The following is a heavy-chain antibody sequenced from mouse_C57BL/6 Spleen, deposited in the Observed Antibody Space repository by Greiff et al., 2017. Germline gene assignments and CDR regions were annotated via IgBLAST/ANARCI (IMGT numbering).Heavy chain of an antibody. Sequence: QVQLQQSGAELVRPGASVTLSCKASGYTFTDYEMHWVKQTPVHGLEWIGAIDPETGGTAYNQKFKGKAILTADKSSSTAYMELRSLTSEASAVYYCTDSRRDYYAMDYWGQGTSVTVSS. V-gene: IGHV1-15*01. CDR2: IDPETGGT. J-gene: IGHJ4*01. CDR3: TDSRRDYYAMDY. CDR1: GYTFTDYE. D-gene: IGHD1-1*01.